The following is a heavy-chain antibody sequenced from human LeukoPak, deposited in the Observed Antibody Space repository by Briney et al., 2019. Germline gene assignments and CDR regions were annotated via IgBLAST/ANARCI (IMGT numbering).Heavy chain of an antibody. J-gene: IGHJ4*02. Sequence: SETLSLTCTVSGDSINSHFWSWIRQPPGKGLEWIGYIYYTGSTNYNPSLKSRVTISVDTSKDQFSLKLRSVTAADTAVYYCARATDSSGYYYRGATRYYFDYWGQGTLVTVSS. V-gene: IGHV4-59*11. CDR1: GDSINSHF. CDR2: IYYTGST. D-gene: IGHD3-22*01. CDR3: ARATDSSGYYYRGATRYYFDY.